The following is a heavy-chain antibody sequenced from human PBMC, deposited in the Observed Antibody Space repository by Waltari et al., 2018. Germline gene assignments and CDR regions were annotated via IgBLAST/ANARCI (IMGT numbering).Heavy chain of an antibody. CDR2: LTGGAEGA. J-gene: IGHJ5*02. D-gene: IGHD6-6*01. CDR3: ARGRASGLVDWFDP. Sequence: EVQLLESGGGLVQPGGSLRLSCAASGFPFNNYAMMWVRQAPGKGLEWIASLTGGAEGAYYADSVRGRFTISRDNSQNTLFLQMSGLRVDDSGTYYCARGRASGLVDWFDPWGRGTLVTVSS. CDR1: GFPFNNYA. V-gene: IGHV3-23*01.